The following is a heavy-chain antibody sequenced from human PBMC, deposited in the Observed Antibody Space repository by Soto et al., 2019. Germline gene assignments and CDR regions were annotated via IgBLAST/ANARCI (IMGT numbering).Heavy chain of an antibody. CDR2: IRQDGSEI. CDR3: ARDWDC. J-gene: IGHJ4*02. V-gene: IGHV3-7*01. Sequence: GGSLRLSCAASGFTFSSYGMSWVRQAPGKGLEWVANIRQDGSEIYYVDSVKGRFTISRDNAKNSVSLQMNSLRAEDTAVYYCARDWDCWGQGTLVTVSS. CDR1: GFTFSSYG.